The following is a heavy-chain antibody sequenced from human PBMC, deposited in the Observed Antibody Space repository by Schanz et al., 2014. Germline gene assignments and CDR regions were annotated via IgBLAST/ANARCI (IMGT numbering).Heavy chain of an antibody. CDR1: GGSISSTFYY. J-gene: IGHJ4*02. D-gene: IGHD6-19*01. V-gene: IGHV4-39*07. CDR3: AREYSSFDY. Sequence: QLQLQESGPGLVKPSETLSLTCTVSGGSISSTFYYWGWIRQPPGKGLDWIGSSLYGGKNYFNPSSKSRVTMFVDTSRTKFSLKVNSVTAADTAAYYCAREYSSFDYWGQGTLVTVSS. CDR2: SLYGGKN.